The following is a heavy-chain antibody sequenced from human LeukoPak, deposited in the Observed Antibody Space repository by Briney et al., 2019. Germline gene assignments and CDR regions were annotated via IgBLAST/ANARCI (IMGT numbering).Heavy chain of an antibody. V-gene: IGHV3-72*01. CDR1: GFTFSDHY. CDR3: ARDKASGMFDY. CDR2: TRNKANSYTT. J-gene: IGHJ4*02. D-gene: IGHD6-13*01. Sequence: PGGSLRLSCAASGFTFSDHYMDWVRQAPGKGLEWVGRTRNKANSYTTEYAASVKGRFTISRDDSKNSLYLQMNSLKTEDTAVYYCARDKASGMFDYWGQGTLVTVSS.